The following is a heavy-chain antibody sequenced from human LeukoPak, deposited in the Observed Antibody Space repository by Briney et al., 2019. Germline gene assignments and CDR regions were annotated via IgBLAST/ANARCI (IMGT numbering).Heavy chain of an antibody. CDR2: ISGSGGST. CDR1: GFTFSSYA. D-gene: IGHD3-10*01. CDR3: AKVMTRTMVRGVPPSDY. Sequence: GGSLRLSCAASGFTFSSYAMTWVRQAPGKGLEWVSTISGSGGSTHYADSVKGRFTISRDNSKNTLYLQMSSLRAEDTAVYYCAKVMTRTMVRGVPPSDYWGQGTLVTVSS. V-gene: IGHV3-23*01. J-gene: IGHJ4*02.